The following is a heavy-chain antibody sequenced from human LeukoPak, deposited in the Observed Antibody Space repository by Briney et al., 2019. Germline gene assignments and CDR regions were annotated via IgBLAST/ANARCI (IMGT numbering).Heavy chain of an antibody. D-gene: IGHD6-6*01. Sequence: GGSLRLSCAASGFTFSSYSMNWVRQAPGKGLEWVSSISSSSSYIYHADSVKGRFTISRDNAKNSLYLQMNSLRAEDTAVYYCARDVAARTQGDAFDIWGQGTMVTVSS. CDR1: GFTFSSYS. J-gene: IGHJ3*02. CDR3: ARDVAARTQGDAFDI. V-gene: IGHV3-21*01. CDR2: ISSSSSYI.